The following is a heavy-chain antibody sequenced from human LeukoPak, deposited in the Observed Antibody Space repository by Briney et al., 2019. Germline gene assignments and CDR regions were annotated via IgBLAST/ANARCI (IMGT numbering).Heavy chain of an antibody. D-gene: IGHD3-3*01. J-gene: IGHJ4*02. Sequence: GASVKVSCKASGYTFTSYAITWVRQAPGQGLEWMGGIIPIFGTANYAQKFQGRVTITADKSTSTAYMELSSLRSEDTAVYYCARVVLGLGSGYWYYFDYWGQGTLVTVSS. CDR2: IIPIFGTA. CDR3: ARVVLGLGSGYWYYFDY. V-gene: IGHV1-69*06. CDR1: GYTFTSYA.